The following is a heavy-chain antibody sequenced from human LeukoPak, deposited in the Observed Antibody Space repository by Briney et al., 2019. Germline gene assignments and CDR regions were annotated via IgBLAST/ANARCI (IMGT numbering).Heavy chain of an antibody. CDR1: GFTFSDYY. CDR2: IRSSGRPV. CDR3: ARDLEGYYYMDV. J-gene: IGHJ6*03. V-gene: IGHV3-11*04. Sequence: GGSLRLSCAASGFTFSDYYMSWIRQAPGKGLEWVSYIRSSGRPVYYADSVKGRFSISRDNAMNSLYLQMNSLRAEDTAVYYCARDLEGYYYMDVWGKGTTVTVSS.